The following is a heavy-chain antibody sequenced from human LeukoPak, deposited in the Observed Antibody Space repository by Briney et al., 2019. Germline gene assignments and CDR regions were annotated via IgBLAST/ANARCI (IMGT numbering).Heavy chain of an antibody. J-gene: IGHJ5*02. CDR2: IYASGST. V-gene: IGHV4-4*07. CDR3: ASDRRGIVGANHNWFDP. Sequence: SETLSLTCTVSGGSISSYYWSWIRQPAGKGLEWIGRIYASGSTNYNPSLKSRVTMSVDTSKSQFSLKLISVTATDTAVYYCASDRRGIVGANHNWFDPWGQGTLVTVFS. D-gene: IGHD1-26*01. CDR1: GGSISSYY.